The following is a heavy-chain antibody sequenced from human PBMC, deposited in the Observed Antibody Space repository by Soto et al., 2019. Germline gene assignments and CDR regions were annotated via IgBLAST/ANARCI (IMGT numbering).Heavy chain of an antibody. Sequence: GESLKISCKGSGYSFTSYWIGWVRQMPGKGLEWMGIIYPGDSDTRYSPSFQGQVTISADKSISTAYLQWSSLKASDTAMYYCASTSVVAAAQLPFAFDIWGQGTMVTVSS. CDR2: IYPGDSDT. CDR1: GYSFTSYW. V-gene: IGHV5-51*01. J-gene: IGHJ3*02. D-gene: IGHD2-15*01. CDR3: ASTSVVAAAQLPFAFDI.